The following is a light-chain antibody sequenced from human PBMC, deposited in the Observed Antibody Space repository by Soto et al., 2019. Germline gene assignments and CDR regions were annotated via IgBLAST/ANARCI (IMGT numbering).Light chain of an antibody. V-gene: IGKV3-15*01. CDR2: GGS. J-gene: IGKJ4*01. Sequence: EIVMTQSPGTLSVSPGERATLSCRASQSVGIDLAWYHQKPGQAPRLLIYGGSTRDASNPDRFSGSGSGTEFTRSINSLQPGDLAVYYCQQYHKWPPLTFGGGTNVEIK. CDR3: QQYHKWPPLT. CDR1: QSVGID.